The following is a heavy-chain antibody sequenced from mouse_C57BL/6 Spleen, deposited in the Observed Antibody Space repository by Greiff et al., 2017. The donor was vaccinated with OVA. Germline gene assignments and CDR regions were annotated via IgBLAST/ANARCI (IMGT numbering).Heavy chain of an antibody. J-gene: IGHJ1*03. CDR1: GFTFSDYY. CDR2: INYDGSST. V-gene: IGHV5-16*01. CDR3: ARQGVYDGYFHWYFDV. Sequence: EVQLVESEGGLVQPGSSMKLSCTASGFTFSDYYMAWVRQVPEKGLEWVANINYDGSSTYYLDSLKSRFIISRDNAKNILYLQMSSLKSEDTATYYCARQGVYDGYFHWYFDVWGTGTTVTVSS. D-gene: IGHD2-3*01.